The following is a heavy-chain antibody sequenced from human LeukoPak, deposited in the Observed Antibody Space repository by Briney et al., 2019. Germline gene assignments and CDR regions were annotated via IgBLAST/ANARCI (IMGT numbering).Heavy chain of an antibody. J-gene: IGHJ4*02. D-gene: IGHD3-22*01. CDR3: ARHMTEGSGYYRFDY. Sequence: GESLKISCKGSGYSSTNYWIAWVRQMPGKGLECMGIIYPGGSDTRYSPSFQGQVTISADKSINTAYPQWSSLKASDTAMYYCARHMTEGSGYYRFDYWGQGTLVTVSS. V-gene: IGHV5-51*01. CDR1: GYSSTNYW. CDR2: IYPGGSDT.